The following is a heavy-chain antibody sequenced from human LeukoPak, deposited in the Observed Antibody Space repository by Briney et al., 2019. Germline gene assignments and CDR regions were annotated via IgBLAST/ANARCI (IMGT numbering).Heavy chain of an antibody. V-gene: IGHV4-34*01. J-gene: IGHJ5*02. CDR3: ARGAARRWFDP. Sequence: SETLSLTCAVYGGSFSGYYWSWIRQPPGKGLEWIGEINHSGSTNYNPSLKSRVTISVDMSKNQFSLKLSSVTAADTAVYYCARGAARRWFDPWGQGTLVTVSS. CDR1: GGSFSGYY. D-gene: IGHD6-6*01. CDR2: INHSGST.